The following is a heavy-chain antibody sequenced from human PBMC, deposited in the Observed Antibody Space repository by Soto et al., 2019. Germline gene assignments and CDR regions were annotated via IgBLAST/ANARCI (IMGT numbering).Heavy chain of an antibody. CDR2: ISAYNGNT. Sequence: ASVKVSCKASGYTSTSYGISWVLQAPGQGLEWMGWISAYNGNTNYAQKLQGRVTMTTDTSTSTAYMELRSLRSDDTAVYYCARSIAVASAGWFDPWGQGTLVTVSS. CDR3: ARSIAVASAGWFDP. D-gene: IGHD6-19*01. CDR1: GYTSTSYG. J-gene: IGHJ5*02. V-gene: IGHV1-18*01.